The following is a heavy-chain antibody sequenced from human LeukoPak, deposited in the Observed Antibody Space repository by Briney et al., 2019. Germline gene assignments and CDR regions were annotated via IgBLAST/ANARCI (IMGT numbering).Heavy chain of an antibody. CDR2: ISYDGSNK. D-gene: IGHD3-22*01. V-gene: IGHV3-30*18. Sequence: GRSLRLSCAAAGFTFSSYGMHWVRQAPGKGLEGVAVISYDGSNKYYADSVKGRFTISRDNYKNTMYLQMNSLRAEDTAVYYCAKAGYYYDSSRYNYYYGMDVWGQGTTVTVSS. J-gene: IGHJ6*02. CDR3: AKAGYYYDSSRYNYYYGMDV. CDR1: GFTFSSYG.